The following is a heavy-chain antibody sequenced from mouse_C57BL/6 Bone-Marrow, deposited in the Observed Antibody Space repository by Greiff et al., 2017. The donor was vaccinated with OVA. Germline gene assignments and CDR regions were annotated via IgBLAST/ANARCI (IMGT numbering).Heavy chain of an antibody. J-gene: IGHJ2*01. Sequence: QVQLQQSGSELRSPGSSVKLSCKDFDSEVFPIAYMSWVRQKPGHGFEWIGGILPSIGRTIYGEKFEDKATLDADTLSNTAYLELNSLTSEDSAIYYYSRNGLPYYFDYWGQGTTLTVSS. V-gene: IGHV15-2*01. CDR2: ILPSIGRT. CDR3: SRNGLPYYFDY. D-gene: IGHD2-4*01. CDR1: DSEVFPIAY.